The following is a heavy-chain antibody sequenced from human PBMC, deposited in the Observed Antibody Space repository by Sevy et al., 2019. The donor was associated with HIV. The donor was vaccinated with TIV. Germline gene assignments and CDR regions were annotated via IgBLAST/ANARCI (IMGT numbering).Heavy chain of an antibody. CDR1: GGSISSLY. CDR3: AGENAWGRGYS. CDR2: IYYNGHI. J-gene: IGHJ4*02. V-gene: IGHV4-59*08. D-gene: IGHD1-26*01. Sequence: SETLSLTCTVSGGSISSLYWNWIRQPPGKGLEWIANIYYNGHINYNPSLKSRVTLSLDPSKNQFSLRLSSVTAADTAMYYCAGENAWGRGYSWGQGTLVTFSS.